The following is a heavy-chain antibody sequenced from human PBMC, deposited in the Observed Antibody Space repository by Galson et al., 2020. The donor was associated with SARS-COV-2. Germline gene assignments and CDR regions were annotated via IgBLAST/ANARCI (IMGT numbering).Heavy chain of an antibody. V-gene: IGHV3-23*01. D-gene: IGHD6-13*01. CDR2: ISDSGGST. CDR3: AIVRFTIGAAGTVDAFDI. J-gene: IGHJ3*02. Sequence: GGSLRLSCVASGFTLSNYAMSWVRQAPGKGLAWVSGISDSGGSTYHADSVKGRFTISRDNSKNMLYLQMNSLRAEDRAVYYCAIVRFTIGAAGTVDAFDIWGQWTMVTVSS. CDR1: GFTLSNYA.